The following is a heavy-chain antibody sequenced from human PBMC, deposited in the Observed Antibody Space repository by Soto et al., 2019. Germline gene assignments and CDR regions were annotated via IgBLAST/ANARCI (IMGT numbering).Heavy chain of an antibody. CDR2: IYYLGST. CDR3: ARPGAKFDWLSFGDY. V-gene: IGHV4-59*01. Sequence: PSETLSLTCSVSGGSMSEYFWSWIRQSPGKGLEWIGYIYYLGSTDYNPSLKSRVTISVDTSKRQFSLRLTSVTAADTAIYYCARPGAKFDWLSFGDYWGQGTLVTVSS. J-gene: IGHJ4*02. D-gene: IGHD3-9*01. CDR1: GGSMSEYF.